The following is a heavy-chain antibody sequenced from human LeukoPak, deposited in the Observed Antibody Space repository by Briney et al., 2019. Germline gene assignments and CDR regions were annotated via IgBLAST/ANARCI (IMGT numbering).Heavy chain of an antibody. V-gene: IGHV1-69*01. CDR3: ARVNLWWHDAFDI. CDR2: IIPIFGTA. Sequence: ASVKVSCKASGGTFSSYAISWVRQAPGQGLEWMGGIIPIFGTANYAQKFQGRVTITADESTSTAYMELSSLRSEDTAVYYCARVNLWWHDAFDIWGQGTMVTVSS. CDR1: GGTFSSYA. J-gene: IGHJ3*02. D-gene: IGHD2-21*01.